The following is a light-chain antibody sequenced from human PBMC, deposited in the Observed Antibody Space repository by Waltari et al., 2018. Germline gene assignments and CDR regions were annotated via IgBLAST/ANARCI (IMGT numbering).Light chain of an antibody. CDR2: EDT. J-gene: IGLJ3*02. Sequence: QSALTQPASVSGSPGQSITISCTRTSSDVGRYELVSWYQQHPDKAPKLIIFEDTKRPAGSSNRFTGSESGNAASLTISGLQAEDEADYYCCSYTNSTTWVFGGGTKLTVL. CDR3: CSYTNSTTWV. V-gene: IGLV2-23*01. CDR1: SSDVGRYEL.